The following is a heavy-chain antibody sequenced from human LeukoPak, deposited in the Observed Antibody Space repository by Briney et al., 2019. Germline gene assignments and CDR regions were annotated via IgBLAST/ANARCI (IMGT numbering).Heavy chain of an antibody. CDR1: GFTFSSYW. CDR3: ASGGFQPRRGYFDY. Sequence: PGGSLRLSCAASGFTFSSYWMSWVRQAPGRGLEWVANIKQDGSEKYYVDSVKGRFTISRDNAKNSLYLQMNSLRAEDTAVYYCASGGFQPRRGYFDYWGQGTLVTVSS. CDR2: IKQDGSEK. V-gene: IGHV3-7*01. J-gene: IGHJ4*02. D-gene: IGHD3-10*01.